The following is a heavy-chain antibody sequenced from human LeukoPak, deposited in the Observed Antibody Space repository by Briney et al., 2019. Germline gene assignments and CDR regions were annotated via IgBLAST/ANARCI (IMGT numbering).Heavy chain of an antibody. J-gene: IGHJ4*02. V-gene: IGHV4-34*01. CDR1: GGSFSGYY. D-gene: IGHD3-22*01. CDR2: INHSGST. Sequence: PSETLSLTCAVYGGSFSGYYWSWIRQLPGKGLEWIGEINHSGSTNYNPSLKSRVTISVATSKNQFYLNLSSVTAADTAVYYCARNYYDSSGYYYWDRKKYYFDYWGQGTLVTVSS. CDR3: ARNYYDSSGYYYWDRKKYYFDY.